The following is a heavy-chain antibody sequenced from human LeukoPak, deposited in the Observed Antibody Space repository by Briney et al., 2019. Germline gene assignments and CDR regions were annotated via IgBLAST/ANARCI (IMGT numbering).Heavy chain of an antibody. J-gene: IGHJ3*02. Sequence: SVKVSCKASGGNFINYAINCVRQAPGQGREGMGGIIPIFHTPNYAQKFQGRIAITTDESKNTAYIELNVLISKDTAVYYCTIATVPAAIEGPFDPFGIWGQGTVVTVSS. CDR3: TIATVPAAIEGPFDPFGI. V-gene: IGHV1-69*05. CDR2: IIPIFHTP. CDR1: GGNFINYA. D-gene: IGHD2-2*01.